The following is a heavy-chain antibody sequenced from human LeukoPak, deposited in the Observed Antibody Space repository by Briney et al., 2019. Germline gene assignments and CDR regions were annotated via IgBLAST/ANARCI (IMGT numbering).Heavy chain of an antibody. V-gene: IGHV4-39*01. J-gene: IGHJ6*03. Sequence: SETLSLTCTVSGGSISTSSYYWGWIRQPPGKGLEWIGSIYYSGSTYYNPPLKSRVTISADTSKYQFSLKVSSVTAADTAVYYCARRRDYYYYMDVWGKGTAVTVSS. CDR3: ARRRDYYYYMDV. CDR2: IYYSGST. CDR1: GGSISTSSYY.